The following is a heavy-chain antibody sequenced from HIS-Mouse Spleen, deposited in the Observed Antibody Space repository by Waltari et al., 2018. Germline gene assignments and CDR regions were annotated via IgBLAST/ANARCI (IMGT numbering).Heavy chain of an antibody. CDR1: GFTFCSYG. V-gene: IGHV3-30*18. J-gene: IGHJ4*02. CDR3: AKDRGSQFDY. D-gene: IGHD1-26*01. CDR2: ISYDGSNK. Sequence: QVQLVESGGGVVQPGRSLRLSCAASGFTFCSYGMHWVRQAPGKGLESVAVISYDGSNKYYADSVKGRFTISRDNSKNTLYLQMNSLRAEDTAVYYCAKDRGSQFDYWGQGTLVTVSS.